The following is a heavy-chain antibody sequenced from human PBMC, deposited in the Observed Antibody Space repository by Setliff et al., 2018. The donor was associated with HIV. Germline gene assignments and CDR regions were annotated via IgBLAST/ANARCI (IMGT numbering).Heavy chain of an antibody. D-gene: IGHD4-4*01. CDR2: INHSGST. CDR1: GGSFSGYY. V-gene: IGHV4-34*01. Sequence: KSSETLSLTCAVYGGSFSGYYWSWIRQPPGKGLEWIGEINHSGSTNYNPSLKSRVTISVDTSKNQFSLKLSSVTAADTAVYYCARGKPRGYSKTLGLWYFDYWGQGTLVTVSS. J-gene: IGHJ4*02. CDR3: ARGKPRGYSKTLGLWYFDY.